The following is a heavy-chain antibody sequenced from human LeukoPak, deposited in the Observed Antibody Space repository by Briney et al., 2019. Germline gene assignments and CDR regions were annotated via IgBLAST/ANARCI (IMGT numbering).Heavy chain of an antibody. D-gene: IGHD7-27*01. CDR1: GFTFSNYW. J-gene: IGHJ4*02. V-gene: IGHV3-7*01. CDR3: ARMKNWGLWDY. CDR2: IKEEVSEK. Sequence: GGSLRLSCAASGFTFSNYWMSWVRQVPGRGVEWVANIKEEVSEKCYADSVKGRFTISRDNAKNSLYLQMNSLRVEDTALYYCARMKNWGLWDYWGQGTLVTVSS.